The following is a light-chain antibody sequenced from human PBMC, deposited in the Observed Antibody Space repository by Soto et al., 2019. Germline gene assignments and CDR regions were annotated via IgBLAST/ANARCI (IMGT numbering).Light chain of an antibody. CDR1: RNVDKW. CDR3: QQYYSFWT. V-gene: IGKV1-5*03. CDR2: AAS. Sequence: DIQMTQSPSFVSASLGDRVTIACRASRNVDKWLAWYHQKPGKAPRLLIYAASNLESGVPSRFGGSGSATEFTLTINSLQPDDGGNYYWQQYYSFWTFGPGTTVEIK. J-gene: IGKJ1*01.